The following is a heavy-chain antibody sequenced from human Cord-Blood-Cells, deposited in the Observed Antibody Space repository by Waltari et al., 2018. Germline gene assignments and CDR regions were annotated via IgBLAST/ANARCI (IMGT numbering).Heavy chain of an antibody. CDR2: IIPIFGTA. J-gene: IGHJ4*02. CDR3: ARVPAYYCSGGSCYFDY. Sequence: QVQLVQSGAEVKKPGSSVKVSCKASGGTFSSYAISWVRQAPGPGLEWMGGIIPIFGTANYAQKFQGRVTITVDESTSTAYMELSSLRSEDTAVYYCARVPAYYCSGGSCYFDYWGQGTLVTVSS. V-gene: IGHV1-69*01. CDR1: GGTFSSYA. D-gene: IGHD2-15*01.